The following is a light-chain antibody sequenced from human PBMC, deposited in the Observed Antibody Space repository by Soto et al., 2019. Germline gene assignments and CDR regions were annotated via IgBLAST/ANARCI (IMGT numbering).Light chain of an antibody. CDR3: QSYDNSLSAHYV. CDR1: SSDVGGYNY. J-gene: IGLJ1*01. V-gene: IGLV2-8*01. CDR2: GVS. Sequence: QSVLTQPPSASGSPGQSVTISCTGTSSDVGGYNYVSWYQQHPGKAPKLMIYGVSKRPSGVPDRFSGSKSGNTASLAITGLQADDEADYYCQSYDNSLSAHYVFGTGTKVTVL.